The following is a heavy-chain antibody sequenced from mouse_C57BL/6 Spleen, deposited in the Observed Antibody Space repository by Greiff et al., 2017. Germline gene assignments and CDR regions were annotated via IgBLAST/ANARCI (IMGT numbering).Heavy chain of an antibody. V-gene: IGHV1-82*01. CDR2: IYPGDGDT. CDR3: APNWDSFAY. J-gene: IGHJ3*01. D-gene: IGHD4-1*02. Sequence: VKLVESGPELVKPGASVKISCKASGYAFSSSWMNWVKQRPGKGLEWIGRIYPGDGDTNYNGKFKGKATLTADKSSSAAYMQLSSLTSEDSAVYFCAPNWDSFAYWGQGTLVTVSA. CDR1: GYAFSSSW.